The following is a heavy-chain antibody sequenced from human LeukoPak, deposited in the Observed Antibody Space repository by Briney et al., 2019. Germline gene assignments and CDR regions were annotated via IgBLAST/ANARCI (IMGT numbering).Heavy chain of an antibody. CDR1: GGSISSHY. D-gene: IGHD2-15*01. V-gene: IGHV4-59*11. CDR2: IYYSGST. J-gene: IGHJ4*02. Sequence: SETLSLTCTVSGGSISSHYWSWIRQPPGKGLEWIGYIYYSGSTNYNPSLKSRVTISVDTSKNQFSLKLSSVTAADTAVYYCARASGGDYFDYWGQGTLVTVSS. CDR3: ARASGGDYFDY.